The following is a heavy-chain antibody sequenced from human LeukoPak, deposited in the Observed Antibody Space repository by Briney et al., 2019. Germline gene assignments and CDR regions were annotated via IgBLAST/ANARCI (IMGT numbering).Heavy chain of an antibody. CDR3: AKGYCSGGSCCLDY. J-gene: IGHJ4*02. CDR2: ISWNSGSI. CDR1: GFTFDDYA. Sequence: PGGSLRLSCAASGFTFDDYAMHWVRQAPGKGLELVSGISWNSGSIGYADSVKGRFTISRDNAKNSLYLQMNSLRAEDMALYYCAKGYCSGGSCCLDYWGQGTLVTVSS. V-gene: IGHV3-9*03. D-gene: IGHD2-15*01.